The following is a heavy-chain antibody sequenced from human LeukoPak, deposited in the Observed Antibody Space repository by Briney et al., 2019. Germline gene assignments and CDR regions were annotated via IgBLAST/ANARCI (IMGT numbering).Heavy chain of an antibody. D-gene: IGHD3-10*01. V-gene: IGHV3-30*02. CDR1: GFTFGYYG. CDR2: IRYDGNDK. J-gene: IGHJ5*02. CDR3: AKDLMRDRWFGES. Sequence: GGSLRLSCAASGFTFGYYGMHWVRQAPGKGLEWAAFIRYDGNDKFYRNSVKGRFTISRDTSRNALYLQMNSLRPEDTAVYYCAKDLMRDRWFGESWGQGTLVTVSS.